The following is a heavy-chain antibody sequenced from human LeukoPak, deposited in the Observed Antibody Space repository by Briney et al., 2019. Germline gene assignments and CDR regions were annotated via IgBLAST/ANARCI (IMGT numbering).Heavy chain of an antibody. Sequence: GGSLRLSCAASGFTFDSNYLSWVRQAPGKGLEWVSTIYTGGNTYYAASVKGRFTISRDFSKNTVFLHMNSLRAEDTAMYYCARGDDSGYYDYFDYWGQGALVTVSS. CDR3: ARGDDSGYYDYFDY. CDR2: IYTGGNT. J-gene: IGHJ4*02. D-gene: IGHD3-22*01. CDR1: GFTFDSNY. V-gene: IGHV3-53*01.